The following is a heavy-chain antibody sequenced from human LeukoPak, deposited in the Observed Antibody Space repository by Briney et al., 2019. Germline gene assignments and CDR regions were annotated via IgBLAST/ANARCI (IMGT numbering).Heavy chain of an antibody. CDR3: ARISRSGYHPPYYFDY. D-gene: IGHD3-22*01. Sequence: RGESLKISSKGSGYRFITYGIGWARQMPGKGLEWVGIIYPGDSDTRYSPSFQGQVTISADRSISTAYLEWSSLKASDTSMYYCARISRSGYHPPYYFDYWGQGTLVTVSS. CDR2: IYPGDSDT. V-gene: IGHV5-51*01. J-gene: IGHJ4*02. CDR1: GYRFITYG.